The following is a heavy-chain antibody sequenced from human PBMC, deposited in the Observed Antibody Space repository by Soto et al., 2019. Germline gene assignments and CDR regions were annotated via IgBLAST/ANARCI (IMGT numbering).Heavy chain of an antibody. CDR2: VNHGGTS. CDR3: ARETMPPNGAFDI. CDR1: GGSFSGYY. D-gene: IGHD2-2*01. V-gene: IGHV4-34*01. J-gene: IGHJ3*02. Sequence: SETLSLTCAFHGGSFSGYYWDLIRQPPGKGLEWIGEVNHGGTSNYNPSLKSRVTISVDTSKNQFSLKLSSVTAADTAVYYCARETMPPNGAFDIWGQGTMVTVSS.